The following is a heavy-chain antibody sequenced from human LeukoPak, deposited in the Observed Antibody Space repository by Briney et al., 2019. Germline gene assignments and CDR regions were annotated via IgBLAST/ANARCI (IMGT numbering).Heavy chain of an antibody. CDR3: ASPGDIVANYDREFDY. D-gene: IGHD5-12*01. J-gene: IGHJ4*02. CDR1: GYTFTGYY. V-gene: IGHV1-2*02. Sequence: GASVKVSCKASGYTFTGYYMHWVRQAPGQGLEWMGWINPNSGGTNYAQKFQGRVTMTRDTSISTAYMELSRLRSDDTAVYYCASPGDIVANYDREFDYWGQGTLVTVSS. CDR2: INPNSGGT.